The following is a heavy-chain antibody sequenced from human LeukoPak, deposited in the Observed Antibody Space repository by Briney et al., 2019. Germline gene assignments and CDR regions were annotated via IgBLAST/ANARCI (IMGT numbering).Heavy chain of an antibody. J-gene: IGHJ4*02. CDR1: GGSISSYY. D-gene: IGHD6-6*01. CDR2: LYSSGSTSGST. Sequence: PSETLSLTCTVSGGSISSYYWTWIRQSADKGLEWIGRLYSSGSTSGSTNYNPSLKSRITISLDTSKNQFSLKLKSVTAADTAVYYCARGQINSLSYFDYWGQGTLVTVSS. V-gene: IGHV4-4*07. CDR3: ARGQINSLSYFDY.